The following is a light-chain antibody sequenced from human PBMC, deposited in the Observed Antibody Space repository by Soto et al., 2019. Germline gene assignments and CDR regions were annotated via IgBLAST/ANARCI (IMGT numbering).Light chain of an antibody. CDR2: AAS. Sequence: AIQLTQSPSSLSASVGDRVTITCRASQGIRNDLGWYRQKPGKAPELLIYAASSLQSGVPSRFSGSGSGTDFTLTIRSLQPEDVATGNSLQDHIYTWSFGEGTKVDIK. V-gene: IGKV1-6*01. CDR3: LQDHIYTWS. CDR1: QGIRND. J-gene: IGKJ1*01.